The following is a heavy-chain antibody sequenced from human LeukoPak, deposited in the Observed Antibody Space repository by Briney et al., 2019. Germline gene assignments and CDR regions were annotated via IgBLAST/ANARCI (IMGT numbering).Heavy chain of an antibody. Sequence: PGGSLRLSCVASGFTFSSYAMHWVRQAPGKGLEWVAVISYDESKKYYADSVKGRITFSRDNSKNTLYLQMNSLRAEDTAVYYCARDNSIAAAVPLDYWGQGTLVTVSS. D-gene: IGHD6-13*01. J-gene: IGHJ4*02. CDR1: GFTFSSYA. V-gene: IGHV3-30-3*01. CDR2: ISYDESKK. CDR3: ARDNSIAAAVPLDY.